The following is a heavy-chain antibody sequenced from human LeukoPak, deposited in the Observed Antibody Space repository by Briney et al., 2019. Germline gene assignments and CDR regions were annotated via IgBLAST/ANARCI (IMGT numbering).Heavy chain of an antibody. Sequence: SGGSLRLSCAASGFTFSSYAMHWVRQAPGKGLEYVSAIGSNGGSTYYANSVKGRFTISRDNSKNTLYLQMGSLRAEDMAVYYCARGQYCSGGSCYHYGMDVWGQGTTVTVSS. J-gene: IGHJ6*02. D-gene: IGHD2-15*01. V-gene: IGHV3-64*01. CDR2: IGSNGGST. CDR3: ARGQYCSGGSCYHYGMDV. CDR1: GFTFSSYA.